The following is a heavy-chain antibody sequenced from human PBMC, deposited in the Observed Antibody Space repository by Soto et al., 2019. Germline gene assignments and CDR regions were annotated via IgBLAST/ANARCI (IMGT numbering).Heavy chain of an antibody. CDR3: ARDWRGAEGFAP. D-gene: IGHD3-3*01. Sequence: QVQLVQSGPEVKKPGASVKVSCKASGYTFNTYGFSWVRQAPGQGLEWVGWIGTHNGDTTYAQKFQGRVTMTIDTATTTAYMELRSLTSDDTAMYFCARDWRGAEGFAPWGQGTLVTVSS. V-gene: IGHV1-18*01. J-gene: IGHJ5*02. CDR2: IGTHNGDT. CDR1: GYTFNTYG.